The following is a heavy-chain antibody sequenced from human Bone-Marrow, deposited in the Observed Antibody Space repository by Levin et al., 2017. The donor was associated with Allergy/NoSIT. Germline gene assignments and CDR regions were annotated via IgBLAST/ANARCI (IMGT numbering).Heavy chain of an antibody. Sequence: GESLKISCAASGFTFSTYNMNWVRQAPGKGLEWVSSISSSSSYVYSADSVKGRFTISRDNAKNSLYLQISSLRAEDTAVYYCARGSSWYDNWYFGLWGRGTLVTVSS. CDR1: GFTFSTYN. V-gene: IGHV3-21*01. CDR2: ISSSSSYV. J-gene: IGHJ2*01. CDR3: ARGSSWYDNWYFGL. D-gene: IGHD6-13*01.